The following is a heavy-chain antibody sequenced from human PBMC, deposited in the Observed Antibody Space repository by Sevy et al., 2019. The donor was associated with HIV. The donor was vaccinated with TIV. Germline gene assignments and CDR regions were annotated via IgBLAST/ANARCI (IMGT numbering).Heavy chain of an antibody. Sequence: GGSLRLSCAASGLTFSDYYMSWIRQAPGKGLEWLSYISSSGTTLYSADAVKGRFAISRDNAKNSLYLQMNSLRAEDTAVYFCVGRRYSYTYSWSYHFDYWGQGALVTVSS. D-gene: IGHD5-18*01. CDR1: GLTFSDYY. CDR3: VGRRYSYTYSWSYHFDY. J-gene: IGHJ4*02. V-gene: IGHV3-11*01. CDR2: ISSSGTTL.